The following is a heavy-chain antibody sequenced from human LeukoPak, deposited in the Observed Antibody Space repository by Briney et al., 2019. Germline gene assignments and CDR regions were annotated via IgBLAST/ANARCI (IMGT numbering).Heavy chain of an antibody. Sequence: PSETLSLTCAVYTDSFNDYFWSWIRQSPGKGLEWIGEINHREYTNYNPSLRSRVTISVDTSKNQFSLKLSSVTAADTAVYYCARGYLTEGGATARRVHYMDVWGKGTTVTVSS. J-gene: IGHJ6*03. CDR3: ARGYLTEGGATARRVHYMDV. V-gene: IGHV4-34*01. CDR2: INHREYT. D-gene: IGHD5-12*01. CDR1: TDSFNDYF.